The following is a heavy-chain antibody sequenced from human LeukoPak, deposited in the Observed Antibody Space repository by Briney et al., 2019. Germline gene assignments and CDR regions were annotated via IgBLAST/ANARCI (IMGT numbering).Heavy chain of an antibody. V-gene: IGHV4-30-4*01. CDR2: IYYSGST. CDR3: ARGVDGGDFDP. D-gene: IGHD3-10*01. CDR1: GGSISSGDYY. Sequence: SQTLSLTCTVSGGSISSGDYYWSWIRQPPGKGLEWIGYIYYSGSTYYNPSLKSRVTISVDTSKNQFSLKLISVTAADTAVYYYARGVDGGDFDPWGQGTLVTVSS. J-gene: IGHJ5*02.